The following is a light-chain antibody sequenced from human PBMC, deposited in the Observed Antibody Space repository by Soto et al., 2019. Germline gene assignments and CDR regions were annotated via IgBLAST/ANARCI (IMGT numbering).Light chain of an antibody. CDR1: QSVSSN. CDR3: QQYNNWPPWT. CDR2: GAS. V-gene: IGKV3D-15*01. Sequence: EIVMTQSPATLSVSPGERATLSCRASQSVSSNLAWYQQKRGQAPRLLIYGASTRATGIPARISGSGSGTEFTLTISSLQSEDFAVYYCQQYNNWPPWTFGQGTKVEIK. J-gene: IGKJ1*01.